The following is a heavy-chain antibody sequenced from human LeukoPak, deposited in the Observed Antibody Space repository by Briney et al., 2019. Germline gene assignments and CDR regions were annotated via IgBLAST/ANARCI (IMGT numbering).Heavy chain of an antibody. J-gene: IGHJ6*03. V-gene: IGHV3-66*01. CDR1: GFTVSSNY. CDR2: VSSGGDT. Sequence: GGSLRLSCAASGFTVSSNYMNWVRQAPGKGLEWVSVVSSGGDTYYADSVRGRFVISRDHSKNTLYLQMNSLRAEDTAVYYCARAVAARRNYYYYMDVWGKGTTVTVSS. D-gene: IGHD6-6*01. CDR3: ARAVAARRNYYYYMDV.